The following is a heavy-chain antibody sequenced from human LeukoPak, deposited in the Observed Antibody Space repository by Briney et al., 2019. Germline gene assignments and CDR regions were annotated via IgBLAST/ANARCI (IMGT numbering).Heavy chain of an antibody. CDR1: GYTFTSYG. Sequence: GASVKVSCKASGYTFTSYGISWVRQAPGQGLEWMGWISAYHGNTNYAQKLQGRVTMTTDTSTSTAYMELRSLRSDDTAVYYCARAVEYYDILTGYSYNWFDPWGQGTLVTVSS. D-gene: IGHD3-9*01. J-gene: IGHJ5*02. CDR2: ISAYHGNT. CDR3: ARAVEYYDILTGYSYNWFDP. V-gene: IGHV1-18*04.